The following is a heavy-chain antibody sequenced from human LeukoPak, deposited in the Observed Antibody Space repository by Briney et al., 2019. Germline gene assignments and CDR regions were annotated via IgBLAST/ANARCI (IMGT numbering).Heavy chain of an antibody. CDR1: GGSISSYY. V-gene: IGHV4-59*01. J-gene: IGHJ5*02. D-gene: IGHD2-15*01. CDR2: IYYSGST. CDR3: ARSPVVVVAATRLRRWFDP. Sequence: SETLSLTCTVSGGSISSYYWSWIRQTPGKGLEWIGYIYYSGSTNYNPSLKSRVTISIDTSKNQFSLRLSSVTAADTAVYYCARSPVVVVAATRLRRWFDPWGQGTLVTVSS.